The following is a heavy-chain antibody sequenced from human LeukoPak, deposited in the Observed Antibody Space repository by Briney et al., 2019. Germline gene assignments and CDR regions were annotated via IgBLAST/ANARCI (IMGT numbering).Heavy chain of an antibody. CDR2: INHSGST. V-gene: IGHV4-4*02. J-gene: IGHJ4*02. CDR3: ARALRAYGGNSAY. CDR1: GDSINSLDL. Sequence: PSETLSLTCTVSGDSINSLDLWSWVRQPPGKGLEWIGEINHSGSTNYNPSLKSRVTISVDTSKNQFSLKLSSVTAADTAVYYCARALRAYGGNSAYWGQGTLVTVSS. D-gene: IGHD4-23*01.